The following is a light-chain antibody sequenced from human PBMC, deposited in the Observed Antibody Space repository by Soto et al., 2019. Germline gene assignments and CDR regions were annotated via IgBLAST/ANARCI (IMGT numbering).Light chain of an antibody. CDR2: ENN. CDR1: SSNIGNNY. Sequence: QSVLTQPPSVSAAPGQTVTISCSGSSSNIGNNYVCWFLQLPGTAPQLLIYENNKRPSGIPDRFSGSKSGTSATLGITGLQTGDEADYYCGTWDSSLSAARIFGGGTQLTVL. V-gene: IGLV1-51*02. CDR3: GTWDSSLSAARI. J-gene: IGLJ7*01.